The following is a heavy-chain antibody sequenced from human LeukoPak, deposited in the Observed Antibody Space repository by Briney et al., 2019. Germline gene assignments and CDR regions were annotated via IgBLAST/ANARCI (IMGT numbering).Heavy chain of an antibody. CDR2: ISYDGSNK. D-gene: IGHD5-24*01. CDR1: GFTFSSYA. J-gene: IGHJ4*02. V-gene: IGHV3-30-3*02. CDR3: AKWLDGYKANPDY. Sequence: GGSLRLSCAASGFTFSSYAMHWVRQAPGKGLEWVAVISYDGSNKYYADPVKGRFTISRDNSNNTVYLQMNSLRAEDTAVYYCAKWLDGYKANPDYWGPGTVVTVSS.